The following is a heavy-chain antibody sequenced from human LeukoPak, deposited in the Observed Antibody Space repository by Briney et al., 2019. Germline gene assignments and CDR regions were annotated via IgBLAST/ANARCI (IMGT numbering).Heavy chain of an antibody. V-gene: IGHV3-30*18. Sequence: PGTSLRLSCAASGFTFSSYGMHWVRQAPGKGLEWVAVISYDGSNKYYADSVKGRFTISRDNSKNTLYLQMNSLRAEDTAVYYCAKVGRWELLTDSFDYWGQGTLVTVSS. D-gene: IGHD1-26*01. CDR3: AKVGRWELLTDSFDY. CDR2: ISYDGSNK. CDR1: GFTFSSYG. J-gene: IGHJ4*02.